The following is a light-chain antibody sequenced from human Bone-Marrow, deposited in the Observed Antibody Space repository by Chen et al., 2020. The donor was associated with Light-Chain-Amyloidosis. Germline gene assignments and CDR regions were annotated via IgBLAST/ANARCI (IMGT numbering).Light chain of an antibody. CDR1: QSIDNNY. V-gene: IGKV3-20*01. J-gene: IGKJ1*01. CDR3: QQYGSSPRT. Sequence: EIVLTQSPGTLSLSPGERATLSCRASQSIDNNYLAWYQQKPGQAPRLLIYGASSRATGIPDRFSGSGSGTDFTLTISRLEPKDSAVYYCQQYGSSPRTFGQGTKVEIK. CDR2: GAS.